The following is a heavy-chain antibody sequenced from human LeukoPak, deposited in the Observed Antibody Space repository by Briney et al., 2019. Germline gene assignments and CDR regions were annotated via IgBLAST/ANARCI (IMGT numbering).Heavy chain of an antibody. CDR3: AREGHGEYFDY. J-gene: IGHJ4*02. CDR1: GGSISSYY. CDR2: IYYSGST. V-gene: IGHV4-59*01. Sequence: PSETLSLTCTVSGGSISSYYWSWIRQPPGKGLEWIGYIYYSGSTNYNPSLKSRVTISVDTSKNQFSLKLSSVTAADTAVYYCAREGHGEYFDYWGQGTLVTVSS.